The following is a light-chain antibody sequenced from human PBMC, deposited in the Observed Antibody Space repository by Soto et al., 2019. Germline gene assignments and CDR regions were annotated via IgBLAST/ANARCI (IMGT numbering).Light chain of an antibody. CDR1: QIVSINF. CDR2: GAS. V-gene: IGKV3-20*01. J-gene: IGKJ5*01. Sequence: EIVLTQSPGTLSLSPVEIATLSCRASQIVSINFLAWYQQRPGQAPRLLIYGASSRASGIPDRFSGVGSGTDFTLTISRLEPEDFAVYYCQQYGSTPITFGQGTRLEIK. CDR3: QQYGSTPIT.